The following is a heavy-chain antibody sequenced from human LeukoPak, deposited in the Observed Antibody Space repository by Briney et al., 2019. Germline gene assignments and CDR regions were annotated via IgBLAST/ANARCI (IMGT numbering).Heavy chain of an antibody. CDR2: IKEDGSGK. J-gene: IGHJ4*02. CDR3: VRDLFAAAAGTKD. CDR1: GFTFSSYW. V-gene: IGHV3-7*01. D-gene: IGHD6-13*01. Sequence: PGGSLRLSCAASGFTFSSYWMSWVRQAPGKGLEWVANIKEDGSGKYYVDSVKGRFTISRDNAKNSLYLQMNSLRAEDTAVYYCVRDLFAAAAGTKDWGQGTLVTVSS.